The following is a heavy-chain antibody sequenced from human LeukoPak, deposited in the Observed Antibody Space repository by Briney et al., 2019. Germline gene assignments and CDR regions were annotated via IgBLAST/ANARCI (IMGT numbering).Heavy chain of an antibody. CDR2: IYYSGST. D-gene: IGHD1-7*01. CDR1: GGSISSYY. J-gene: IGHJ4*02. CDR3: AGSGELLLGY. Sequence: SETLSLTCTVSGGSISSYYWSWIRQPPGKGLEWIGYIYYSGSTNYNPSLKSRVTISVDTSKSQFSLKLSSVTAADTAVYYCAGSGELLLGYWGQGTLVTVSS. V-gene: IGHV4-59*01.